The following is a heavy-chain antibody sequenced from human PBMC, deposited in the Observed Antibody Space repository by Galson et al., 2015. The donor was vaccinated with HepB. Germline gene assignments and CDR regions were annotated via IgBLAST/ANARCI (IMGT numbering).Heavy chain of an antibody. Sequence: QSGAEVKKPGESLKISCKGSGYSFTSYAINWVRQAPGQGLEWMGWINTKTGNPTYAQGFTGRFVFSFDTSVSTAYLQISSLKAEDTAVYYCAREDKRGPLHFWGQGTLVTVSS. CDR2: INTKTGNP. J-gene: IGHJ4*02. V-gene: IGHV7-4-1*02. CDR1: GYSFTSYA. D-gene: IGHD2-15*01. CDR3: AREDKRGPLHF.